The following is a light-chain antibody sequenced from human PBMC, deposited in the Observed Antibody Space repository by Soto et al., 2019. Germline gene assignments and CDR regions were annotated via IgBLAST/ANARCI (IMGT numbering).Light chain of an antibody. Sequence: EIFWTHSPATRPLSPGKRATLPCRASQSVSSYLAWYQQKPGQAPRLLIYDASNRATGVPARFSGSGSGTEFTLTISSLEPEDFAVYYCQQRSNGQVTFGGGTKVDIK. CDR1: QSVSSY. CDR2: DAS. CDR3: QQRSNGQVT. V-gene: IGKV3-11*01. J-gene: IGKJ4*01.